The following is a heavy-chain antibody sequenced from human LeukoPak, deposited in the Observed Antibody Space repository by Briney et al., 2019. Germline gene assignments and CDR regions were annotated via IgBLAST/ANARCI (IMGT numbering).Heavy chain of an antibody. CDR2: INHSGST. CDR1: GGSFSGYY. V-gene: IGHV4-34*01. Sequence: PSETLSLTCAVYGGSFSGYYWSWIRQPPGKGLEWIGEINHSGSTNYNPSLKSRVTISVDTSKNQFSLKLSSVTAADTAVYYCARDTVGAILMDVWGKGTTVTVSS. CDR3: ARDTVGAILMDV. J-gene: IGHJ6*03. D-gene: IGHD1-26*01.